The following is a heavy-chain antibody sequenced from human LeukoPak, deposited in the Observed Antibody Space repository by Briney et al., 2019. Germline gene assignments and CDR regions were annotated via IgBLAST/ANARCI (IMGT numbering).Heavy chain of an antibody. CDR3: ARGLGARAYYMDV. CDR2: MNPNSGNT. Sequence: ASVKVSCKASGYTFTSYDINWVRQATGQGLEWMGWMNPNSGNTGYAQKFRGRVAITRNTSIYTAYMQLSSLRSEDTAVYYCARGLGARAYYMDVWGKGTTVTVSS. D-gene: IGHD3-10*01. J-gene: IGHJ6*04. CDR1: GYTFTSYD. V-gene: IGHV1-8*03.